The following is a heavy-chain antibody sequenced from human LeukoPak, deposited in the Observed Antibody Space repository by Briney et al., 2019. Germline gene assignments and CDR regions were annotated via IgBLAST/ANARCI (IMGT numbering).Heavy chain of an antibody. Sequence: GGSLRLSCVASGFTFSAHGMGWVRQGPGKGLEWVSVIRGGGGSDTYYADSVKGRFTISRDNSKNTLFLQMSSLRAEDTAVYFCAKNHYDSSYSLSYLDYWGQGTLVTVSS. D-gene: IGHD3-22*01. CDR1: GFTFSAHG. CDR3: AKNHYDSSYSLSYLDY. CDR2: IRGGGGSDT. J-gene: IGHJ4*02. V-gene: IGHV3-23*01.